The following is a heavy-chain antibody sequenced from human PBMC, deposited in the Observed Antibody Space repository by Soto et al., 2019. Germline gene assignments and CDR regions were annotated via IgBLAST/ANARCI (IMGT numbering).Heavy chain of an antibody. D-gene: IGHD2-15*01. Sequence: ASVKVSCKASGYTFTSYYMHWVRQAPGQGLEWMGIISPTGGSANYAQKFQGRVTMTRDTSTSTVYMELSGLRSDDTAVYFCARDRTSGGLFDYWGQGTLVTVSS. J-gene: IGHJ4*02. CDR2: ISPTGGSA. V-gene: IGHV1-46*01. CDR1: GYTFTSYY. CDR3: ARDRTSGGLFDY.